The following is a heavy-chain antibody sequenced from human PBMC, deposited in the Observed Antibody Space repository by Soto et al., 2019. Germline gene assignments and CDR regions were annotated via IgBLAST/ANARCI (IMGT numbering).Heavy chain of an antibody. CDR2: ISSSSSYI. CDR1: GFTFSSYS. J-gene: IGHJ4*02. D-gene: IGHD6-13*01. Sequence: GGSLRLSCAASGFTFSSYSMNWVRQAPGKGLEWVSSISSSSSYIYYADSVKGRFTISRDNAKNSLYLQMNSLRAENTAVYYCARDRIAAAGHDYWGQGTLVTVSS. V-gene: IGHV3-21*01. CDR3: ARDRIAAAGHDY.